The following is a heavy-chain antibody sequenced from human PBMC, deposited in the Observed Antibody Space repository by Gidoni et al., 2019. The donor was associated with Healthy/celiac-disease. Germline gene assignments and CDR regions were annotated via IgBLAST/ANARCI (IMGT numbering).Heavy chain of an antibody. J-gene: IGHJ4*02. D-gene: IGHD3-22*01. Sequence: EVQLLESGGGLVQPGGSLRLSCAASGFTFCSYAMSWVRQAPGKGLEWVSAIIGSGGSTYYADSVKGRFTISRNNSKNTLYLQMNSLRAEDTAVYYCAKDISSSGYYYFDYWGQGTLVTVSS. CDR2: IIGSGGST. CDR3: AKDISSSGYYYFDY. V-gene: IGHV3-23*01. CDR1: GFTFCSYA.